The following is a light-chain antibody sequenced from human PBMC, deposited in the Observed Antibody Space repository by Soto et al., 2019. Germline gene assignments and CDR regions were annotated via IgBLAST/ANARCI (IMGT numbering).Light chain of an antibody. Sequence: DIQMTQSPSSLFANVGDRVTITCRASQGISTYLHWYQQRPGKAPSLLIYGASNLQSGVPSRFSGRGSGTDFTLTISSLQPEDVATYYCQHTRNTPRTVGQGTKVDIK. V-gene: IGKV1-39*01. CDR3: QHTRNTPRT. J-gene: IGKJ1*01. CDR2: GAS. CDR1: QGISTY.